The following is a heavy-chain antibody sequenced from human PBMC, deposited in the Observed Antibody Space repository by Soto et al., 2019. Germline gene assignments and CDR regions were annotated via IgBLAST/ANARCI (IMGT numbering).Heavy chain of an antibody. J-gene: IGHJ4*02. CDR2: ISGSGTVT. D-gene: IGHD3-22*01. Sequence: PGGSLRLSCATSGFTFSTCAMSWVRQAPGKGLEWVSIISGSGTVTFYADSVKGRFSISRDSSKNTLFLQMNSLRAEDTAVYYCAKHSSGSYRPFDHWAQGALVTVSS. CDR1: GFTFSTCA. V-gene: IGHV3-23*01. CDR3: AKHSSGSYRPFDH.